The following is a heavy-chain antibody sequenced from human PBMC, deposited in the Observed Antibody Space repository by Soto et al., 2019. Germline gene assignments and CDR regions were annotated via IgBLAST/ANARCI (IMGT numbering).Heavy chain of an antibody. J-gene: IGHJ2*01. CDR1: GFPLSTSGMR. Sequence: SGPTLVNPTHTLTLTCTFSGFPLSTSGMRVSWIRQPPGKALEWLARIDWDDDKFYNTSLKTRLTISKASSKNQVVLTMTNMDTIYTAACYCSRMFRCGGGTWPCGYGGRGARV. D-gene: IGHD2-15*01. CDR2: IDWDDDK. CDR3: SRMFRCGGGTWPCGY. V-gene: IGHV2-70*04.